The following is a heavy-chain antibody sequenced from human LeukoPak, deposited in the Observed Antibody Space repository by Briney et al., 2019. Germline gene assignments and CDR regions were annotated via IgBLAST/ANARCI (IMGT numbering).Heavy chain of an antibody. J-gene: IGHJ4*02. D-gene: IGHD6-6*01. CDR1: GYTFTSYD. Sequence: EASVKVSCKASGYTFTSYDINWMRQATGQGLEWMGWMNPNSGNTGYAQKFQGGVTITRNTSISTAYMELSSLRSEDTAVYYCARGIPLVQGSSDYWGQGTLVTVSS. V-gene: IGHV1-8*03. CDR3: ARGIPLVQGSSDY. CDR2: MNPNSGNT.